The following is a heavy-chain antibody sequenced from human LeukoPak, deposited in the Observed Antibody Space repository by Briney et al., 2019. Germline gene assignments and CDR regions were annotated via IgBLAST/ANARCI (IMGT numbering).Heavy chain of an antibody. CDR2: LSSRTSDT. D-gene: IGHD1-1*01. CDR1: GFTFSEYY. V-gene: IGHV3-11*06. CDR3: TRVVSSGSVDY. Sequence: GGSLRLSCAASGFTFSEYYMSWIRQAPGKGLQWVSYLSSRTSDTNYVDSVKGRFTISRDNAKNSLYLHMNSLRAEDTAVYYCTRVVSSGSVDYWGQGTLVTVS. J-gene: IGHJ4*02.